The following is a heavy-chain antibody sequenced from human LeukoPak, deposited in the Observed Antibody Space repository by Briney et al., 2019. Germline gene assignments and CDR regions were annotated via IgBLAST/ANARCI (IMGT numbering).Heavy chain of an antibody. CDR2: ISGSGGST. V-gene: IGHV3-23*01. Sequence: PGGSLRLSCAASGFTFSSYAMSWVRQAPGKGLEWVSAISGSGGSTYYADSVKGRFTLSRDNSKNTLYLQMNSLGAEDTAVYYCAKDYDSSGNNWFDPWGQGTLVTVSS. CDR3: AKDYDSSGNNWFDP. D-gene: IGHD3-22*01. J-gene: IGHJ5*02. CDR1: GFTFSSYA.